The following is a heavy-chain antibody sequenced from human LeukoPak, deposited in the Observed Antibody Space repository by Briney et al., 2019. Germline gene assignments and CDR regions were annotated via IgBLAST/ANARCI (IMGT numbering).Heavy chain of an antibody. D-gene: IGHD3-3*01. CDR2: ISYDGSNK. J-gene: IGHJ3*02. Sequence: GGSLRLSCAASGFTFSSYAMHWVRQAPGKGLEWVAVISYDGSNKYYADSVKGRFTISRDNSKNTLYLQMSSLRSEDTAVYYCAGEPAGRSGPFDIWGQGTMVTVSS. CDR1: GFTFSSYA. CDR3: AGEPAGRSGPFDI. V-gene: IGHV3-30-3*01.